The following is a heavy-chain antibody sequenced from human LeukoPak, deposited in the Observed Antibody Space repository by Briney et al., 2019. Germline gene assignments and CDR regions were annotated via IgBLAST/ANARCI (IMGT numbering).Heavy chain of an antibody. CDR2: MYHSGNT. J-gene: IGHJ4*02. D-gene: IGHD3-3*01. CDR3: ARHGYGDFWRGFY. Sequence: SETLSLTCAVSDYSISSGYYWGWIRQPPGKGLEWIGSMYHSGNTYYNPSLKNRVTTSVDTAKNQLSLKLSSVTAADTAVYYCARHGYGDFWRGFYWGQGTLVTVSS. CDR1: DYSISSGYY. V-gene: IGHV4-38-2*01.